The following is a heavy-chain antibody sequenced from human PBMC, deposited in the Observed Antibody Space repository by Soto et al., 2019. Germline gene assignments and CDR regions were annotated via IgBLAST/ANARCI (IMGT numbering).Heavy chain of an antibody. Sequence: SETLSLTCTVSGGSISSYYWSWIRQPPGKGLEWIGYIYYSGSTNYNPSLKSRVTISVDTSKNQFSLKLSSVTAADTAVYYCASRDGYKILGYWGQGTLVTVS. J-gene: IGHJ4*02. D-gene: IGHD5-12*01. V-gene: IGHV4-59*01. CDR2: IYYSGST. CDR1: GGSISSYY. CDR3: ASRDGYKILGY.